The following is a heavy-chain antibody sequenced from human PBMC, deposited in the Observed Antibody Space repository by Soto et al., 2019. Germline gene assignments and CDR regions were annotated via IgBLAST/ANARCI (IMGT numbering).Heavy chain of an antibody. CDR1: GFTFSSYW. J-gene: IGHJ5*02. V-gene: IGHV3-74*01. Sequence: PGGSLRLSCAASGFTFSSYWMHWVRQAPGKGLVWVSRINSDGSSTSYADSVKGRFTISRDNAKNTLYLQMNSLRAEDTAVYYCARDRYDILTGYYNVPWLDPWGQGTLVTVS. CDR3: ARDRYDILTGYYNVPWLDP. CDR2: INSDGSST. D-gene: IGHD3-9*01.